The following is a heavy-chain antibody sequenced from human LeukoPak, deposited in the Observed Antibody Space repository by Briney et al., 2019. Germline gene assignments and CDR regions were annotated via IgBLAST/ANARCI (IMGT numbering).Heavy chain of an antibody. V-gene: IGHV1-69-2*01. CDR3: ARSPVSGLLDY. Sequence: ASVKVSCKVSGYTFTDYYMHWVQQAPGKGLEWMGLVDPEDGETIYAEKFQGRVTITADTSTDTAYMELSSLRSEDTAVYYCARSPVSGLLDYWGQGTLVTVSS. D-gene: IGHD2-15*01. CDR1: GYTFTDYY. J-gene: IGHJ4*02. CDR2: VDPEDGET.